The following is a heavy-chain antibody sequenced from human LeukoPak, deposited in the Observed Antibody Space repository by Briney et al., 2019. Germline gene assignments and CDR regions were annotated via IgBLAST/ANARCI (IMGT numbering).Heavy chain of an antibody. J-gene: IGHJ2*01. CDR3: ARVGDHFHWNLDL. CDR2: IYSGATT. CDR1: GFTVSAKY. Sequence: GGSLRLSCAASGFTVSAKYMNWVRQAPGKGLEWVSIIYSGATTYYADSVKGRFTISRDTSKNTLSLQMNSLRAEDTAVYFCARVGDHFHWNLDLWGRGTLVSVSS. D-gene: IGHD3-3*02. V-gene: IGHV3-53*01.